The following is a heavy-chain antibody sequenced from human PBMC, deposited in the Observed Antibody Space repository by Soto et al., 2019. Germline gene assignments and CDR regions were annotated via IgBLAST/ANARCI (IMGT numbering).Heavy chain of an antibody. V-gene: IGHV5-51*01. CDR1: GYSFTTYW. Sequence: CKGSGYSFTTYWIGWVRQRPGKGLEWMGIIYPGDSDTRYSPSFQGQVTISADKSISTAYLQWSSLKASDTAMYYCARQEVGATHDAFDIWGQGTMVTVSS. CDR3: ARQEVGATHDAFDI. J-gene: IGHJ3*02. CDR2: IYPGDSDT. D-gene: IGHD1-26*01.